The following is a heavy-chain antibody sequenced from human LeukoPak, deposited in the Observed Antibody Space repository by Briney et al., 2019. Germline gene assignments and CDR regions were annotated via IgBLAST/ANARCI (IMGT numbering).Heavy chain of an antibody. D-gene: IGHD2-2*01. J-gene: IGHJ4*02. V-gene: IGHV4-38-2*01. CDR3: ARLYLRDHCSSTSCYGLYFDY. CDR1: GYSITSGYY. Sequence: SETLSLTCAVSGYSITSGYYWGWIRQPPGKGLEWIGSIYHSGSTYYNPSLKTRVTISVDTSKNQFSLKLGSVTAADTAVYYCARLYLRDHCSSTSCYGLYFDYWGQGTLVTVSS. CDR2: IYHSGST.